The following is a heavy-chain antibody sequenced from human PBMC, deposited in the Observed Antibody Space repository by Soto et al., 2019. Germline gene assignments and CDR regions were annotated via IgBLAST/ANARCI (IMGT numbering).Heavy chain of an antibody. D-gene: IGHD4-17*01. CDR1: GFTFSDHY. CDR3: ASTYGDFRDFQN. J-gene: IGHJ1*01. Sequence: EVQLVESGGGLVQPGGSLRLSCAASGFTFSDHYMDWVRQAPGKGLEWVGRIRNRANSYTTEYAASVKGRFTISRDGSKNSLSLHRNSLKTEDTAVYYCASTYGDFRDFQNWGQGTLVTVSS. CDR2: IRNRANSYTT. V-gene: IGHV3-72*01.